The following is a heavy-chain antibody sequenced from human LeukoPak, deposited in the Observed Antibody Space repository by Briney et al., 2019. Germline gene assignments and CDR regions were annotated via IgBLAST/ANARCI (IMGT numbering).Heavy chain of an antibody. J-gene: IGHJ4*02. V-gene: IGHV3-11*04. CDR1: GFTFSDYY. D-gene: IGHD6-19*01. Sequence: GGSLRLSCAASGFTFSDYYMSWLRQAPGKGLEWVSYISSSGSTIYYADSVKGRFTISRDNAKNSLYLQMNSLRAEDTAVYYCATGYSSGWYFIDYWGQGTLVTVSS. CDR2: ISSSGSTI. CDR3: ATGYSSGWYFIDY.